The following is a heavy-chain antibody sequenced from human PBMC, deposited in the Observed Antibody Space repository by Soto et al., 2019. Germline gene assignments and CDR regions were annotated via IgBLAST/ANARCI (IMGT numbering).Heavy chain of an antibody. D-gene: IGHD4-17*01. CDR2: INPDGSRT. J-gene: IGHJ4*02. Sequence: EVQLVESGGGLVQPGGSLRLSCAASGFSFSSYWMHWVRQAPGKGLVWVSRINPDGSRTSYADSVKGRFTISRDNAKNTLYLQMNGLRAEDTAVYYCARVAVTTYYFDYWGQGTLVTVSS. CDR3: ARVAVTTYYFDY. V-gene: IGHV3-74*01. CDR1: GFSFSSYW.